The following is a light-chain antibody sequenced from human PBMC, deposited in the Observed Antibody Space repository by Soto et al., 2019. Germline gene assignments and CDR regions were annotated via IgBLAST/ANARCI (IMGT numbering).Light chain of an antibody. CDR3: AAWDDSLNGVYV. CDR2: SNN. Sequence: QLVLTQPPSASGTPGQRVTISCSGSSSNIGSNTVSWYQQLPGTTPKLLIYSNNQRPSGVPDRFSGSKSGTSASLAISGLQSEDEADYYCAAWDDSLNGVYVFGTGTKLTVL. J-gene: IGLJ1*01. CDR1: SSNIGSNT. V-gene: IGLV1-44*01.